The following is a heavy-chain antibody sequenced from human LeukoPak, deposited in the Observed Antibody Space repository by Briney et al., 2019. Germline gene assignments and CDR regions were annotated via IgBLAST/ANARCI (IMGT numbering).Heavy chain of an antibody. CDR3: ARDVGSLVVDY. D-gene: IGHD2-8*02. J-gene: IGHJ4*02. CDR2: INPNSGGT. Sequence: ASVKVSCKASGYTFTDYYIHWVRQAPGQGLEWMGWINPNSGGTNYAHKFQGRVTMTSDTSISTVYMDLSSLNSDDTAVYYCARDVGSLVVDYWGQGTLVPVSS. V-gene: IGHV1-2*07. CDR1: GYTFTDYY.